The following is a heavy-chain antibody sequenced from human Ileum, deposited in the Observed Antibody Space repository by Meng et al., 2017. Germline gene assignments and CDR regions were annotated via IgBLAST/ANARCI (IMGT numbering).Heavy chain of an antibody. CDR2: ISGSGGST. V-gene: IGHV3-23*01. CDR1: GFTFSSYA. D-gene: IGHD5-24*01. Sequence: GESLKISCAASGFTFSSYAMSWVRQAPGEGLEWVSAISGSGGSTYYADSVKGRFTISRDNSKNTLYLQMNSLRAEDTAVYYCAKTLMATIGHLDYWGQGTLVTVSS. CDR3: AKTLMATIGHLDY. J-gene: IGHJ4*02.